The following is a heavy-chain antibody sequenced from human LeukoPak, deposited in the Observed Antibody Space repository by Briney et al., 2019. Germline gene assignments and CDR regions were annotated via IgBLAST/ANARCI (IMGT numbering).Heavy chain of an antibody. CDR1: GFTFSSYE. V-gene: IGHV3-48*03. Sequence: GGSLRLSRAASGFTFSSYEMNWVRQAPGKWLEWVSYISGSGESTYYADSVKGRFTISRDNAKKLLYLQMNSLRAEDTAVYYCARRASLIWGQGTMVTVSS. CDR2: ISGSGEST. CDR3: ARRASLI. J-gene: IGHJ3*02. D-gene: IGHD5-12*01.